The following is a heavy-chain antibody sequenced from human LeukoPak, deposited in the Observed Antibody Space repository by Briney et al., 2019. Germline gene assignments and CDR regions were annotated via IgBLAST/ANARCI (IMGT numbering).Heavy chain of an antibody. V-gene: IGHV3-49*04. CDR1: GLTFGDYA. CDR2: IRSNAYGGTT. D-gene: IGHD3-16*01. J-gene: IGHJ4*02. CDR3: TRDDDPSFDY. Sequence: GGSLRLSCTSSGLTFGDYAINWVRQAPGLGLEWVGFIRSNAYGGTTEYAASVKGRFTISRDDSKSISYLHMNSLKTEDTAVYYCTRDDDPSFDYWGQGTLVTVSS.